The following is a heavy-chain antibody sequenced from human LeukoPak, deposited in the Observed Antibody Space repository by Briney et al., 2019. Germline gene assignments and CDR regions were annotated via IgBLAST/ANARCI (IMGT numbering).Heavy chain of an antibody. Sequence: GGSLRLSCAASGFTFRNYAMHWVRQAPGKGLEWVANIKQDGSEKYYVDSVKGRFTISRDNAKNSLYLQMNSLRAEDTAVYYCARRYYFDHWGQGTLVTVSS. CDR2: IKQDGSEK. CDR1: GFTFRNYA. J-gene: IGHJ4*02. V-gene: IGHV3-7*01. CDR3: ARRYYFDH.